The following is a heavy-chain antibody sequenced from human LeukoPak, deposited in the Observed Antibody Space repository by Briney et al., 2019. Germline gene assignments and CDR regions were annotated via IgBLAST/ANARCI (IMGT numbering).Heavy chain of an antibody. CDR3: AKDRSGYPYYFDF. V-gene: IGHV3-23*01. CDR1: GFTFSSYA. D-gene: IGHD3-22*01. Sequence: GGSLRLSCAASGFTFSSYAMSWVRQAPGKGLEWVSAISASGGSTYYADSVRGRFTISRDNSKNTLYLQMNSLRAEDTAVYYCAKDRSGYPYYFDFWGQGTLVTVSS. CDR2: ISASGGST. J-gene: IGHJ4*02.